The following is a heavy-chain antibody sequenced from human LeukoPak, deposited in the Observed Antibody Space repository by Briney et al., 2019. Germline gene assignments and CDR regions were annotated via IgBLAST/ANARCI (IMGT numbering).Heavy chain of an antibody. J-gene: IGHJ4*02. CDR1: GGSISSSSYY. CDR2: IYYSGST. Sequence: SETLSLTCTVSGGSISSSSYYWGWIRQPPGKGLEWIGSIYYSGSTYYNPSLKSRVTISVDTSKNQFSLKLSSVTAADTAVYYCARGRRDYAPNDYWGQGTLVTVSS. CDR3: ARGRRDYAPNDY. D-gene: IGHD4-17*01. V-gene: IGHV4-39*07.